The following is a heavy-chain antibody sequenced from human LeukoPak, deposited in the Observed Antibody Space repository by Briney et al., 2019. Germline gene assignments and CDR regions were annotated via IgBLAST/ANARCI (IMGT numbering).Heavy chain of an antibody. CDR3: ARPWDSSSVDAFDI. J-gene: IGHJ3*02. V-gene: IGHV5-51*01. D-gene: IGHD6-6*01. Sequence: GESLKISCKGSGYSFTSYWIGWVGQMPGKGLEWMGIIYPGDSDTRYSPPFQGQVTISADKSISNAYLQWSSLKASDTAMYYCARPWDSSSVDAFDIWGQGTMVTVS. CDR2: IYPGDSDT. CDR1: GYSFTSYW.